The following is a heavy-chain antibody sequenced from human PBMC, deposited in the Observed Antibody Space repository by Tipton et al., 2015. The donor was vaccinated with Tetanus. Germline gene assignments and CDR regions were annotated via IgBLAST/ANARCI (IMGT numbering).Heavy chain of an antibody. CDR3: ARHNSGYFTFFHY. J-gene: IGHJ4*02. Sequence: TLSLTCTVSGVSIVDNTYYWAWVRRPPGKGLEWIGSIYSSGDTYSNPSPKSRVTISVDTSRNQFSLRLSSVTAADTAVYYCARHNSGYFTFFHYWGQGTLVTVSS. CDR2: IYSSGDT. CDR1: GVSIVDNTYY. D-gene: IGHD3-3*01. V-gene: IGHV4-39*01.